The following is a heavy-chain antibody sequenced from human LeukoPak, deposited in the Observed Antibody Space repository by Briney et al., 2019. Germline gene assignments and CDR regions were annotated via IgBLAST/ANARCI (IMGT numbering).Heavy chain of an antibody. J-gene: IGHJ4*02. CDR2: IYPGDSDT. Sequence: GESPKISCKGSGYSFTSYWIGWVRQMPGKGLEWMGIIYPGDSDTRYSPSFHGQVTISADNSISTAYLQWSSLQASDTAMYYCARQGSETSDYWGQGTLVTVSS. D-gene: IGHD4-11*01. CDR3: ARQGSETSDY. CDR1: GYSFTSYW. V-gene: IGHV5-51*01.